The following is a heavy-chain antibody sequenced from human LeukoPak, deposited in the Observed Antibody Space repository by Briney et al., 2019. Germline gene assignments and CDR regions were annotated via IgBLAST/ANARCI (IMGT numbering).Heavy chain of an antibody. CDR2: IYHSGST. CDR3: ARVWGGSYFDY. J-gene: IGHJ4*02. CDR1: GGSISSGGYS. Sequence: SQTLSLTCAVSGGSISSGGYSWSWIRQPPGKGLGWIGYIYHSGSTYYNPSLKSRVTISVDRSKNQFSLKLNSVTAADTAVFYCARVWGGSYFDYWGQGTLVTVSS. D-gene: IGHD1-26*01. V-gene: IGHV4-30-2*01.